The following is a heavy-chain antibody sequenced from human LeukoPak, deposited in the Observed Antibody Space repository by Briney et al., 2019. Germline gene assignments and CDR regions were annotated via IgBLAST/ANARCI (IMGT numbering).Heavy chain of an antibody. CDR3: ARGDYGGTFDY. CDR1: GGSVSGSTYY. D-gene: IGHD4-23*01. Sequence: SETLSLTCTVSGGSVSGSTYYWGWIRQPPGKGLEWIGSIYYSGSTYYNPSLKSRVTISVDTSKNQFSLKLSSVTAADTAVYYCARGDYGGTFDYWGQGTLVTVSS. CDR2: IYYSGST. V-gene: IGHV4-39*07. J-gene: IGHJ4*02.